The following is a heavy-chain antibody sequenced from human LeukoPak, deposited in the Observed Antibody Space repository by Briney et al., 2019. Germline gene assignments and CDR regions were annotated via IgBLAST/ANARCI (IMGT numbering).Heavy chain of an antibody. D-gene: IGHD3-10*01. CDR2: INHSGST. J-gene: IGHJ6*03. CDR3: ARVAVVRGASYYYMDV. CDR1: GGFITSSFY. V-gene: IGHV4-34*01. Sequence: SETLSLTCTVSGGFITSSFYWSWIRQPPGKGLEGIGEINHSGSTNYNPSLKSRVTISVDTSKNQFSLKMRSVTAADTAVYYCARVAVVRGASYYYMDVWGKGTTVTISS.